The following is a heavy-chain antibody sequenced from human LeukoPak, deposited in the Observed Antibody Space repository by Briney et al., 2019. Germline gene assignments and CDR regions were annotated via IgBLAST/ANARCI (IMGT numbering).Heavy chain of an antibody. J-gene: IGHJ6*03. D-gene: IGHD4-23*01. CDR1: AFTFDDYG. CDR2: LNWNGGST. Sequence: PGGSLRLSCAASAFTFDDYGMSWVRQAPGKGLEWVSGLNWNGGSTGYADSVKGRFTISRDNAKNSLYLQMSSLRAEDTALYHCARGGGNRLYYYMDVWGKGTTVTVSS. V-gene: IGHV3-20*01. CDR3: ARGGGNRLYYYMDV.